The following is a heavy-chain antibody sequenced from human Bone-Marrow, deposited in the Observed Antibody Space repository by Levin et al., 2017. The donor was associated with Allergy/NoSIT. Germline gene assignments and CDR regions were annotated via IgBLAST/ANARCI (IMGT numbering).Heavy chain of an antibody. Sequence: PSETLSLTCAVYGGSFSGYYWSWIRQPPGKGLEWIGEINHSGSTNYNPSLKSRVTISVDTSKNQFSLKLSSVTAADTAVYYCARGVRYCSGGSCGPYYFDYWGQGTLVTVSS. V-gene: IGHV4-34*01. D-gene: IGHD2-15*01. J-gene: IGHJ4*02. CDR1: GGSFSGYY. CDR2: INHSGST. CDR3: ARGVRYCSGGSCGPYYFDY.